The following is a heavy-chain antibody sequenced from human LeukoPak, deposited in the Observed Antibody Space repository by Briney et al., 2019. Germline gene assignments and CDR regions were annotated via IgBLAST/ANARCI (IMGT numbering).Heavy chain of an antibody. CDR3: ARDYYDSSGYYSYSD. D-gene: IGHD3-22*01. J-gene: IGHJ4*02. Sequence: GGSLRLSCAASGSTFSSYSMNWVRQAPGKGLEWVSCISSSRSTIYYADSVKGRVTISRDNAKNSLYMQMHSLRAEDTAVYYCARDYYDSSGYYSYSDWGQGTLVTVPS. V-gene: IGHV3-48*01. CDR2: ISSSRSTI. CDR1: GSTFSSYS.